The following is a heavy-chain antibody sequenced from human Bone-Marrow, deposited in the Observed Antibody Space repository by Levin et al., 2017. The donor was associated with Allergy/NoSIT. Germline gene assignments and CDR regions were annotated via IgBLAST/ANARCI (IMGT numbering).Heavy chain of an antibody. Sequence: PGGSLRLSCAASGLTFRSYAMNWVRQAPGKGLEWVSGISGSGGSPYYANSVKGRFTISRDNSENTAYLQMDSLRAEDPATYYCARGYFASYYYMVAWGKGTTVIVSS. CDR1: GLTFRSYA. V-gene: IGHV3-23*01. CDR3: ARGYFASYYYMVA. CDR2: ISGSGGSP. J-gene: IGHJ6*03. D-gene: IGHD3-9*01.